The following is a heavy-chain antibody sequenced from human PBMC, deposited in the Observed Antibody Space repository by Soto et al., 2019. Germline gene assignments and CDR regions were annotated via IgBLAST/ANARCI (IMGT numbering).Heavy chain of an antibody. J-gene: IGHJ3*01. CDR2: ISAYNGKT. Sequence: QVQLVQSGAEVKKPGASVKVSCKASGYTFTSYGISWVRQAPGQGLGWMGWISAYNGKTNYAQKLQGRVTMTTDTSTSTAYMELSSLRSDDTAVYYCARGYRLLAYCGGDCYRNDAFDLWGQGTMVTVSS. D-gene: IGHD2-21*02. V-gene: IGHV1-18*01. CDR1: GYTFTSYG. CDR3: ARGYRLLAYCGGDCYRNDAFDL.